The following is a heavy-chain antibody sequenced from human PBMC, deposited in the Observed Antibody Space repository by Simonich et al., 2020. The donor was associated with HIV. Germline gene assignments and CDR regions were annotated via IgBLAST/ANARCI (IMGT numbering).Heavy chain of an antibody. CDR3: ARVMQQQLDRYYYYGMDV. CDR1: GYSISSGYY. Sequence: QVQLQESGPGLVKPSETLSLTCAVSGYSISSGYYWGWIRQPPGKGLEWIGSIYHRGSTYYNPSRKSRVTISVDTSKNQFSLKLSSVTAADTAVYYCARVMQQQLDRYYYYGMDVWGQGTTVTVSS. V-gene: IGHV4-38-2*01. J-gene: IGHJ6*02. D-gene: IGHD6-13*01. CDR2: IYHRGST.